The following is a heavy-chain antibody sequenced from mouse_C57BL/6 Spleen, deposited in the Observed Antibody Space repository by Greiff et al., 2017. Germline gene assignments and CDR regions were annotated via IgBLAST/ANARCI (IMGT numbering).Heavy chain of an antibody. CDR2: INYDGSST. CDR1: GFTFSDYY. CDR3: ARNYDYDYAMDY. D-gene: IGHD2-4*01. V-gene: IGHV5-16*01. Sequence: EVHLVESEGGLVQPGSSMKLSCTASGFTFSDYYMAWVRQVPEKGLEWVANINYDGSSTYYLDSLKSRFIISRDNAKNILYLQMSSLKSEDTATYYCARNYDYDYAMDYWGQGTSVTVSS. J-gene: IGHJ4*01.